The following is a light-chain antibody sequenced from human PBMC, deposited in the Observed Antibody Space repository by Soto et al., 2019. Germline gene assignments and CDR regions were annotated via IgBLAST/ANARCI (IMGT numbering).Light chain of an antibody. Sequence: QSALTQPASVSGSPGQSITISCTGTSSDVGNYDYVSWYQHHPGKAPKLMIYDVNNRPSGVSNRFSGSKSGNTASLTISGLQAEDEADYYCYSCSRSSTLDVFGTGTKVTVL. CDR3: YSCSRSSTLDV. CDR2: DVN. J-gene: IGLJ1*01. V-gene: IGLV2-14*03. CDR1: SSDVGNYDY.